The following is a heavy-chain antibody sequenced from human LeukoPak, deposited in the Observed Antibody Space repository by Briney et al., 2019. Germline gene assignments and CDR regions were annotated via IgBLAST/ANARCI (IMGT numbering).Heavy chain of an antibody. CDR2: IVVGSGHT. Sequence: SVKVSFKASGFSFTTSAMQWVRQARGQRLEWIGWIVVGSGHTRYAQKFQERITITRDMSTSTAYMQLSSLRSEDTAVYYCAADHQFSGWESAYGMDVWGQGTTVTVSS. CDR1: GFSFTTSA. CDR3: AADHQFSGWESAYGMDV. D-gene: IGHD6-19*01. J-gene: IGHJ6*02. V-gene: IGHV1-58*02.